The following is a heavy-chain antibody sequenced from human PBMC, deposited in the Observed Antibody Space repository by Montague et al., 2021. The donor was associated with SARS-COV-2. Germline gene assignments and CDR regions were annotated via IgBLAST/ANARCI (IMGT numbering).Heavy chain of an antibody. D-gene: IGHD3-10*01. Sequence: SQTLSLTCTVSGGSINTYYWSWIRQPPGKGLVWIGYIYYSGSTNYNPSLKSRVTISVDTSKNQFSLKLSSVTAADTAVYYCARVTTKRTRYGSGSYRGFDAFDIWGQGTMVTVSS. CDR2: IYYSGST. V-gene: IGHV4-59*08. J-gene: IGHJ3*02. CDR1: GGSINTYY. CDR3: ARVTTKRTRYGSGSYRGFDAFDI.